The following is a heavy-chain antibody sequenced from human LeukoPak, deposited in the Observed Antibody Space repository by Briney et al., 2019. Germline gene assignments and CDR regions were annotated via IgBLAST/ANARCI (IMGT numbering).Heavy chain of an antibody. CDR3: ARDVGAVLGEVYFDY. J-gene: IGHJ4*02. CDR2: ISDDSNYI. D-gene: IGHD3-16*01. V-gene: IGHV3-21*01. CDR1: GFTFSTYS. Sequence: PGGSLRPSFAASGFTFSTYSGNWIGQPPGKGRGWFPSISDDSNYIFYADSVKGRFTISRDNAKNSLYLQMNSLTAEDSAVYYCARDVGAVLGEVYFDYWGQGTLVTVSS.